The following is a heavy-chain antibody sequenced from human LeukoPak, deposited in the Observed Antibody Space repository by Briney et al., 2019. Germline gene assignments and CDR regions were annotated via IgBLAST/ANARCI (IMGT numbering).Heavy chain of an antibody. D-gene: IGHD2-2*01. CDR2: ISGSGGST. V-gene: IGHV3-23*01. CDR1: GFTFSNYA. CDR3: AGEYQLLSQFDY. J-gene: IGHJ4*02. Sequence: PGGSLRLSCAASGFTFSNYAMSSVRQAPGKGLEWVSTISGSGGSTYYADSVKGRFTISRDNSKHTLYLQMNSLRAEDTAAYYCAGEYQLLSQFDYWGQGTLVTVSS.